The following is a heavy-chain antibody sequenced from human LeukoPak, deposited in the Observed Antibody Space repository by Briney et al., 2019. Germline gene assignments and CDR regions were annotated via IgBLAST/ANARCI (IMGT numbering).Heavy chain of an antibody. CDR3: AKELYGNPSGY. Sequence: GGSLRLSCAASGFAFSSYAMSWVRQAPGKGLEWVSAISGDGGTISYAASVGGRFTISRDNAKNTLFLQMSSLRAGDTALYYCAKELYGNPSGYWGQGTRVTVSS. V-gene: IGHV3-23*01. D-gene: IGHD2-8*01. J-gene: IGHJ4*02. CDR2: ISGDGGTI. CDR1: GFAFSSYA.